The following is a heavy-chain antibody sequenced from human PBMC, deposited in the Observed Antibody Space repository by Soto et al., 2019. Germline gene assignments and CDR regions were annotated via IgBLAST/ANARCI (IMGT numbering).Heavy chain of an antibody. CDR2: IYYTGSP. V-gene: IGHV4-31*03. CDR1: GDSMSSGAYY. Sequence: QVQLQESGPGLVKPSETLSLTCTVSGDSMSSGAYYWNWVRQHPGKGLEWIGYIYYTGSPYYNPSLKSRLTMSVDTSKNQFSLKLNSVTAADTAVYYCVRTDNTRWYYFDYWGQGTLVTVSS. CDR3: VRTDNTRWYYFDY. D-gene: IGHD2-15*01. J-gene: IGHJ4*02.